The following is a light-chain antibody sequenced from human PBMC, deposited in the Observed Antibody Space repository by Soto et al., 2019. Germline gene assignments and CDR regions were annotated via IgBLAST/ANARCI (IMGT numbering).Light chain of an antibody. CDR2: EAT. J-gene: IGLJ1*01. V-gene: IGLV2-14*01. CDR1: SSDIGSYNH. CDR3: ISYKTDDTFV. Sequence: QSVLTQPASVSGSPGQSITISCSGTSSDIGSYNHVAWYQHLPGRAPKVIIFEATNRPSGVSDRFSGSKAGITASLTISGLQADDEGEYFCISYKTDDTFVFGTGTKVTVL.